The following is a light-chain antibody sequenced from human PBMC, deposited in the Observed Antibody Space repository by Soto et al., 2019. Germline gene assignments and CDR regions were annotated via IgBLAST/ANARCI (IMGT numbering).Light chain of an antibody. CDR3: ATWDDNVKGPV. CDR2: TNS. V-gene: IGLV1-44*01. J-gene: IGLJ2*01. CDR1: ASNIGSNF. Sequence: QSVLTQPRSASGPPGQRVTISSSGRASNIGSNFVSWYQVVPGTAPKLLIYTNSHRPSGVPDRFSGSRSGTSASLDISGLQSDDQADYFCATWDDNVKGPVFGGGTKLTVL.